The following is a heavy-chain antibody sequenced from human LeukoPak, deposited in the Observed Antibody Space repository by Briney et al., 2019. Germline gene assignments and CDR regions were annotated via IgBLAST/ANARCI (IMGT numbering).Heavy chain of an antibody. CDR1: GGSVRSYY. CDR2: IYTSGST. V-gene: IGHV4-4*09. J-gene: IGHJ3*02. D-gene: IGHD6-13*01. Sequence: SETLSLTCTVSGGSVRSYYWSWIRQPPGKGLEWIGYIYTSGSTNYNPSLKSRVTISADTSKNRFSLKLSSVTAADTAVYYCVRRGAAAGTSVLPFDIWGQGTMVTVSS. CDR3: VRRGAAAGTSVLPFDI.